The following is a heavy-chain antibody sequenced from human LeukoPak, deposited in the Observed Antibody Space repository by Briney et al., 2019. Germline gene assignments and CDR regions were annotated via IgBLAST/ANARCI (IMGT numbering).Heavy chain of an antibody. CDR3: GRALYGDNGLDY. CDR2: IRGSGDST. J-gene: IGHJ4*02. D-gene: IGHD4-17*01. CDR1: GFTFSSYA. Sequence: GGSLRLSCAASGFTFSSYAMSWVRQAPGKGLEWVSAIRGSGDSTYYANSVRGRFTISRDNSKNTLYLQMNSLRAEDTAMYYCGRALYGDNGLDYWGQGTLVTVSS. V-gene: IGHV3-23*01.